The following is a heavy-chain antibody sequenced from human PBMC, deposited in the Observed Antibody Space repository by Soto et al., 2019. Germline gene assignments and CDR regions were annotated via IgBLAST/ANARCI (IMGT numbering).Heavy chain of an antibody. D-gene: IGHD3-3*01. CDR2: ISGSGGST. J-gene: IGHJ4*02. CDR3: AKENPETKYYDFWSGYPDADY. V-gene: IGHV3-23*01. CDR1: GFTFSIYA. Sequence: GGSLSLSCAPSGFTFSIYAMSWVRQAPGKGLEWVSAISGSGGSTYYADSVKGRFTISRDNSKYSLYLQMNSLRAEDTAVYYCAKENPETKYYDFWSGYPDADYWGQGTLVTVSS.